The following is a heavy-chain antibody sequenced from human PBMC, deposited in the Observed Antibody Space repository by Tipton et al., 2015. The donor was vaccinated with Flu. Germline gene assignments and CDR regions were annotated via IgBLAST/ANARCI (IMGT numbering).Heavy chain of an antibody. Sequence: SLRLSCAASGFTVNSDQMSWVRQAPGKGLEWVSLIYTGGGVDYADSVKGRFTVSRDNSKNTLYLQMNSLRAEDTAVYFCARSGGKYINGWYRYFDSWCQGTLVTVSS. J-gene: IGHJ4*02. D-gene: IGHD6-19*01. CDR1: GFTVNSDQ. V-gene: IGHV3-53*01. CDR2: IYTGGGV. CDR3: ARSGGKYINGWYRYFDS.